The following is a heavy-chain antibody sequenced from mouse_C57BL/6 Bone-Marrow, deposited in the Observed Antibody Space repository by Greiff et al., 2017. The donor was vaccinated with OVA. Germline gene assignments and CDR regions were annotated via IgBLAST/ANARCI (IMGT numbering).Heavy chain of an antibody. Sequence: QVQLQQSGAELVRPGASVTLSCKASGYTFTDYEMHWVKQTPVHGLEWIGAIDPETGGTAYNQKFKGKAILTADKSSSTAYMELRSLTSEDSAVYYCTRTSSNYVDYWGQGTTLTVSS. CDR1: GYTFTDYE. V-gene: IGHV1-15*01. J-gene: IGHJ2*01. D-gene: IGHD1-1*01. CDR3: TRTSSNYVDY. CDR2: IDPETGGT.